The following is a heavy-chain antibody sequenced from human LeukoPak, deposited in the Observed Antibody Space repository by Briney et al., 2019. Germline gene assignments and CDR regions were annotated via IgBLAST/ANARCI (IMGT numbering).Heavy chain of an antibody. CDR1: GFTFSSYA. Sequence: PGGSLRLSCAASGFTFSSYAMSWVRQAPGKGLEWVSAISGSGGSTYYADSVKGRFTTSRDNSKNTLYLQMNSLRAEDTAVYYCAKAPVGATGHFDYWGQGTLVTVSS. CDR3: AKAPVGATGHFDY. V-gene: IGHV3-23*01. J-gene: IGHJ4*02. CDR2: ISGSGGST. D-gene: IGHD1-26*01.